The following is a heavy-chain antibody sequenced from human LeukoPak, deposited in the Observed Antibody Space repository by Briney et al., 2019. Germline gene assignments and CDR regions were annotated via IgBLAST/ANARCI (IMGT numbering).Heavy chain of an antibody. CDR1: EGTFSSYA. CDR3: TQHPFDY. D-gene: IGHD2-2*01. CDR2: VIPILGIA. V-gene: IGHV1-69*04. J-gene: IGHJ4*02. Sequence: ASVKVSCKASEGTFSSYAISWVRQAPGQGLEWMGRVIPILGIANYAQKFQGRVTITADKSTSTAYMELSSLRSEDTAVYYCTQHPFDYWGQGTLVTVSS.